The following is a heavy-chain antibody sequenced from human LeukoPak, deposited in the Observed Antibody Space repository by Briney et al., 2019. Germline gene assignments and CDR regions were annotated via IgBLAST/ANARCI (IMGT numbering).Heavy chain of an antibody. CDR3: ARVDTAMDPFFDY. CDR1: GGSISSYY. D-gene: IGHD5-18*01. J-gene: IGHJ4*02. CDR2: IYYSGST. Sequence: KPSETLSLTCTVSGGSISSYYWSWIRQPPGKGLEWIGYIYYSGSTNYNPSLKSRVTISVDTSKNQFSLKLSSVTAADTAVYYCARVDTAMDPFFDYWGQGTPVTVSS. V-gene: IGHV4-59*01.